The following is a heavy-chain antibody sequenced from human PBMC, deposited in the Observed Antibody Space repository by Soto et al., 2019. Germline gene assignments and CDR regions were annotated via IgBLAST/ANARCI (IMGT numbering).Heavy chain of an antibody. Sequence: SETLSLTCTVSGASIGSGDYYWSWIRQHPGKGLEWIGYIYYSGGTYYNPSLKSRVTISVDTSKNQFSLELSSVTAADTAVYYCARGLITGSQYSGGWYYFDSWGQGTQVTVSS. D-gene: IGHD1-26*01. J-gene: IGHJ4*02. V-gene: IGHV4-31*02. CDR1: GASIGSGDYY. CDR2: IYYSGGT. CDR3: ARGLITGSQYSGGWYYFDS.